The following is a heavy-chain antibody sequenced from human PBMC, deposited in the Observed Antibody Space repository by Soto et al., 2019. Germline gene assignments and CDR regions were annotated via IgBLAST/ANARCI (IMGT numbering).Heavy chain of an antibody. V-gene: IGHV1-2*02. CDR3: ARDSGGITIFGVVTRPPYGMDV. J-gene: IGHJ6*02. Sequence: ASVKVSCKASGYTFTDYYMHWVRQAPGQGLEWMGWISPNTGGTNHAQKFQGRVTITRDTSISTAYMELSRLTSDDTAVYYCARDSGGITIFGVVTRPPYGMDVWGQGTTVTVSS. CDR2: ISPNTGGT. D-gene: IGHD3-3*01. CDR1: GYTFTDYY.